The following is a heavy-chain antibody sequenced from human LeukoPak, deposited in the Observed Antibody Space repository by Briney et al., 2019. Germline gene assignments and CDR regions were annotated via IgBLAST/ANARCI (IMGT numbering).Heavy chain of an antibody. Sequence: GSVKVSCKASGYTFTGYYMHWVRQAPGQGLEWMGWINPNSGGTNYAQKFQGRVTMTRDTSISTAYIELSRLRSDDTAVYYCARDASGNYYDSSGYSDYWGQGTLVTVSS. D-gene: IGHD3-22*01. V-gene: IGHV1-2*02. CDR1: GYTFTGYY. CDR3: ARDASGNYYDSSGYSDY. CDR2: INPNSGGT. J-gene: IGHJ4*02.